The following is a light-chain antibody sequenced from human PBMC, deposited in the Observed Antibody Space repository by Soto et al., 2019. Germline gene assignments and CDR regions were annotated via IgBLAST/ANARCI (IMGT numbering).Light chain of an antibody. Sequence: AIRMIQSPSSLSASTGDRVTITCRASQGISSYLAWYQQKPGKAPKLLIYAASTLQSGVPSRFSGSGSGTDFTLTISCLQSEDVATYYCKQYYSDPQPFGQGTKV. CDR1: QGISSY. J-gene: IGKJ1*01. V-gene: IGKV1-8*01. CDR2: AAS. CDR3: KQYYSDPQP.